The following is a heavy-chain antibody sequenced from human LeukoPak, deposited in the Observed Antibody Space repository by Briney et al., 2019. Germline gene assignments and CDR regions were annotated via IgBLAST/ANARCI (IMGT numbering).Heavy chain of an antibody. J-gene: IGHJ3*02. V-gene: IGHV4-4*09. D-gene: IGHD3-16*01. CDR2: IYTSGST. CDR1: GGSISSYY. CDR3: ARHGGSSPDAFDI. Sequence: SETLSLTCTVSGGSISSYYWSWIRQPPGKGLEWIGYIYTSGSTNYNPSLKSRVTISVDTSENQFSLKLSSVTAADTAVYYCARHGGSSPDAFDIWGQGTMVTVSS.